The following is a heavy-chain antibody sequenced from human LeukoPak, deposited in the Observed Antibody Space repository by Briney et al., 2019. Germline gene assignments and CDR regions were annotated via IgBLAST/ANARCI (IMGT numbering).Heavy chain of an antibody. CDR3: AREPLWSGYSYYYYYMDV. CDR2: IYTSGYT. V-gene: IGHV4-4*07. J-gene: IGHJ6*03. Sequence: SETLSLTCTVSGGSISGYYWSWIRQPAGKGLEWIGRIYTSGYTNSNPSLKSRVTMSVDTSKNQFSLKLSSVTAADTAVYYCAREPLWSGYSYYYYYMDVWGKGTTVTVTS. D-gene: IGHD3-3*01. CDR1: GGSISGYY.